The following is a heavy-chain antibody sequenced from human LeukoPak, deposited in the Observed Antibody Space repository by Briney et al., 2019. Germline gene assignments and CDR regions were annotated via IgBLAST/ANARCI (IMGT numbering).Heavy chain of an antibody. V-gene: IGHV3-30*18. J-gene: IGHJ4*02. D-gene: IGHD3-3*01. CDR1: GFTFSSYG. CDR2: ISYDGTNK. Sequence: GRSLRLSCAVSGFTFSSYGMHWVRQAPGKGLEWMAVISYDGTNKYYADSVKGRFTTSRDNSKNTLYPQMNSLRAEDTAVYYCAKGLNYDFWSGLGNWGQGTLVTVSS. CDR3: AKGLNYDFWSGLGN.